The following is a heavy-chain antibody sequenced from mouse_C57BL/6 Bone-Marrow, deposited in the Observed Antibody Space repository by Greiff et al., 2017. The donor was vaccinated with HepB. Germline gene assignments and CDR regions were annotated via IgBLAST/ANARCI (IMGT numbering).Heavy chain of an antibody. CDR3: ARSYATRAWFAY. V-gene: IGHV1-63*01. Sequence: LEESGAELVRPGTSVKMSCKASGYTFTNYWIGWAKQRPGHGLEWIGDIYPGGGYTNYNEKFKGKATLTADKSSSTAYMQFSSLTSEDSAIYYCARSYATRAWFAYWGQGTLVTVSA. CDR2: IYPGGGYT. D-gene: IGHD1-1*01. CDR1: GYTFTNYW. J-gene: IGHJ3*01.